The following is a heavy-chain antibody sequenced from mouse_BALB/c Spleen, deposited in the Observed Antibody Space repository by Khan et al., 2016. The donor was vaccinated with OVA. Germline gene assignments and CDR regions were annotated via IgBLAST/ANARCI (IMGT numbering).Heavy chain of an antibody. CDR1: GYPFTSYY. V-gene: IGHV1S34*01. CDR3: SRDGYYYAMDY. Sequence: LVKTGASVKISCKASGYPFTSYYIHWVKQSHGKSLEWIGFISCYNGATNYNQKFKGKATLTVDTSSRTAYMQFNSLTSEDSSVYYCSRDGYYYAMDYWGQGTLVTVSS. CDR2: ISCYNGAT. D-gene: IGHD2-3*01. J-gene: IGHJ4*01.